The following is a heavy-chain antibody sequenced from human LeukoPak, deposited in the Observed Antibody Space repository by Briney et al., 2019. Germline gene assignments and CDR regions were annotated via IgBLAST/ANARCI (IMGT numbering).Heavy chain of an antibody. Sequence: PSETLSLTCIVSGYSISSAYYWGWIRQPPGKGLEWIGHIYYGGNTDYNSSLKSRVTISVDTSKNNFSLKLTSVTAADTAVYFCARGYSYEKRGYPGLWGQGTLVTVSA. V-gene: IGHV4-38-2*02. J-gene: IGHJ4*02. D-gene: IGHD3-22*01. CDR3: ARGYSYEKRGYPGL. CDR2: IYYGGNT. CDR1: GYSISSAYY.